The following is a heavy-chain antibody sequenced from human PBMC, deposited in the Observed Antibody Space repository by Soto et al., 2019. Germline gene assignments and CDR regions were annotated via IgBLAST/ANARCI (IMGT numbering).Heavy chain of an antibody. CDR3: ARGTTFSGYCSSTSCPRLYYMDV. CDR2: INHSGST. Sequence: PWETLSLTCAVYGGSFSGYYWSWIRQPPGKGLEWIGEINHSGSTNYNPSLKSRVTISVDTSKNQFSLKLSSVTAADTAVYYCARGTTFSGYCSSTSCPRLYYMDVWGKGTTVTVSS. J-gene: IGHJ6*03. CDR1: GGSFSGYY. D-gene: IGHD2-2*01. V-gene: IGHV4-34*01.